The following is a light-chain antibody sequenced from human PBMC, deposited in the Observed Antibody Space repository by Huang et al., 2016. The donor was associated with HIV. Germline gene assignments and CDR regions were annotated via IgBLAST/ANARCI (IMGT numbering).Light chain of an antibody. Sequence: EIVMTQSPATLSVSPGERATLSCRASQSVTSLAWYQQQPGQTPRLLIYGASTRATGIPARFSGSGSGTDFTRTISSLQSEDFAVYYCQQYNNWPSITFGQGTRLEIK. CDR1: QSVTS. V-gene: IGKV3-15*01. J-gene: IGKJ5*01. CDR2: GAS. CDR3: QQYNNWPSIT.